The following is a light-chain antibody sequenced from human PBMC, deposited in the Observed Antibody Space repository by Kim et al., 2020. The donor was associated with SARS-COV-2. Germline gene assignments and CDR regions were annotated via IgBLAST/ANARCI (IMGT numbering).Light chain of an antibody. CDR3: QQRNDWFP. CDR1: QSVSSY. J-gene: IGKJ5*01. CDR2: DAS. V-gene: IGKV3-11*01. Sequence: EIVLTQSPATLSLSPGERATLSCRASQSVSSYLAWYQQKPGQAPRLLIYDASNRATGIPARFSGSGSGTDFTLTISSLEPEDFASYYCQQRNDWFPFGPGTQLEIK.